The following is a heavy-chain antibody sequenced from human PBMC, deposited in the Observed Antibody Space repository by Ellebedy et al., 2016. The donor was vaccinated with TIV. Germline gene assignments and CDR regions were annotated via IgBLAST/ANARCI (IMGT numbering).Heavy chain of an antibody. CDR1: GFTFTSSA. J-gene: IGHJ4*02. CDR2: IVVGSGNT. CDR3: AITQYCSGGSCYSGEYFDY. D-gene: IGHD2-15*01. V-gene: IGHV1-58*01. Sequence: SVKVSCXASGFTFTSSAVQWVRQARGQRLEWIGWIVVGSGNTNYAQKFQERVTITRDMSTSTAYMELSSLRSEDTAVYYCAITQYCSGGSCYSGEYFDYWGQGTLVTVSS.